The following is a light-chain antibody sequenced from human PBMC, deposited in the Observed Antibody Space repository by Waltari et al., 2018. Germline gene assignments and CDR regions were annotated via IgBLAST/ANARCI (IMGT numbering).Light chain of an antibody. CDR3: QQHGSSPRT. V-gene: IGKV3-20*01. CDR1: QTVSSNF. J-gene: IGKJ1*01. CDR2: DAS. Sequence: EIVLTQSPVTLALSPGERATLPCRASQTVSSNFLAWYQQKPGQAPRLLIYDASNRVTGIPDRFSGSGSGTDFTLTITRLEPEDVAVYFCQQHGSSPRTFGQGTKVEIK.